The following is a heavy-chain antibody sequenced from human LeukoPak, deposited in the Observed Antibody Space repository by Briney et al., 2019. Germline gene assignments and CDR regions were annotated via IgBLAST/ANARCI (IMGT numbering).Heavy chain of an antibody. V-gene: IGHV3-30-3*01. CDR1: GFTFSNYA. J-gene: IGHJ4*02. CDR3: AREGRQQLADYFDY. CDR2: ISYDGSNK. D-gene: IGHD6-13*01. Sequence: GGSLRLSCAASGFTFSNYAMHWVRQAPGKGLEWVAVISYDGSNKYYADSVKGRFTISRDNSKNTLYLQMNSLRAEDTAVYYCAREGRQQLADYFDYWGQGTLVTVSS.